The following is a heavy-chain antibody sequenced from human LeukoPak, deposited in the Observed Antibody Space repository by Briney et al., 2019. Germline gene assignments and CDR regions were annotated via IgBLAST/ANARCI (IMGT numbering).Heavy chain of an antibody. CDR3: AKDRRHYYGSGRCFYGMDV. V-gene: IGHV3-23*01. D-gene: IGHD3-10*01. Sequence: GGSLRLSCAASGFTFSSYAMSWVRQAPGEGLEWVSAIIGSGDSTYYADSVKGRFTISRDNSKNTLSLQTNSLRAGDTAIYYCAKDRRHYYGSGRCFYGMDVWGQGTTVTVS. CDR2: IIGSGDST. J-gene: IGHJ6*02. CDR1: GFTFSSYA.